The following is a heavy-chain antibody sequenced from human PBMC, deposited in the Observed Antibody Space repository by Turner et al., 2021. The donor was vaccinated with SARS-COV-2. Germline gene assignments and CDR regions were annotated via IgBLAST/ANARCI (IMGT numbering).Heavy chain of an antibody. CDR2: IYSGGST. CDR3: ARDLMEVGGMDV. D-gene: IGHD3-3*01. CDR1: GLTVSSNY. Sequence: EVQLVESGGGLIQPGGSLRLSCAASGLTVSSNYMSWVRQAPGKGLEWVSVIYSGGSTYYADSVKGRFTISRDDSKNTLYLQMNSLRAEDTAVYYCARDLMEVGGMDVWGQGTTVTVSS. V-gene: IGHV3-53*01. J-gene: IGHJ6*02.